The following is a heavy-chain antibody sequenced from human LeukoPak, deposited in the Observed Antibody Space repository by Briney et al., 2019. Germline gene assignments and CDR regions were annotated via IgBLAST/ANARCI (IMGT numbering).Heavy chain of an antibody. Sequence: ASVKFSCKASGYTFTSCGISWVRQAPGQGLEGMGWISAYNGNTNYAQNLQGRVTMTADTSTNPAYLELRSLSSADTAVYYCTVATDTAIGGYYYCYRDVWGKGTPVTVSS. CDR2: ISAYNGNT. CDR3: TVATDTAIGGYYYCYRDV. CDR1: GYTFTSCG. D-gene: IGHD5-18*01. J-gene: IGHJ6*03. V-gene: IGHV1-18*01.